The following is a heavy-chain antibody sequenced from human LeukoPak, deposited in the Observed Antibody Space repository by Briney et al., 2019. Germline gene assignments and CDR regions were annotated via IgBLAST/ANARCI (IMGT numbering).Heavy chain of an antibody. D-gene: IGHD1-26*01. J-gene: IGHJ4*02. V-gene: IGHV1-2*02. CDR1: GYTSTGYY. CDR3: ARVDVGANFDY. CDR2: INPNSGGT. Sequence: ASVKVSCKVSGYTSTGYYMHWVRQAPGQGLEWMGWINPNSGGTNYAQKFQGRVTMTRDTSISTAYMELSRLRSDDTAVYYCARVDVGANFDYWGQGTLVTVSS.